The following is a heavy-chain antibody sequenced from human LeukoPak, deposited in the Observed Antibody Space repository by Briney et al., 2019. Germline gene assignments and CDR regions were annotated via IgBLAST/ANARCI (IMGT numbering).Heavy chain of an antibody. CDR3: AKDKGGGYGNDAFDI. CDR2: ISYDGTNQ. Sequence: PGRSLRLSCAASGFTFSSYGIHWVRQAPGKGLEWVAVISYDGTNQYYADSVKARFTISRANSKNTLYLQMNSLSAEDTAVYYCAKDKGGGYGNDAFDIWGRGTMVTVSS. V-gene: IGHV3-30*18. J-gene: IGHJ3*02. CDR1: GFTFSSYG. D-gene: IGHD3-16*01.